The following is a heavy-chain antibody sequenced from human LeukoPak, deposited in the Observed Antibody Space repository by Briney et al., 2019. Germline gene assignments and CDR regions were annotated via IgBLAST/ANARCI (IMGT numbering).Heavy chain of an antibody. V-gene: IGHV4-34*01. CDR3: ARVRSGWTQYYFDY. J-gene: IGHJ4*02. Sequence: PSETLSLTCAVYGGSFSGYYWSWIRQPPGKGLEWSGEINHSGSTNYNPSLKSRVTISVDTSKNQFSLKLSSVTAADTAVYYCARVRSGWTQYYFDYWGQGTLVTVSS. CDR1: GGSFSGYY. D-gene: IGHD6-19*01. CDR2: INHSGST.